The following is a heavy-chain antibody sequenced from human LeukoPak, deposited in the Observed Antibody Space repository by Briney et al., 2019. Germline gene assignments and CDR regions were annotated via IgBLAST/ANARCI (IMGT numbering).Heavy chain of an antibody. V-gene: IGHV4-39*01. CDR3: ARLYYDSRGYYWFAR. D-gene: IGHD3-22*01. CDR1: GGSIISTSFY. Sequence: PSETLSLTCTVSGGSIISTSFYWVWIRQPPGKGLAWLGSIYHSGSTYDNPSLKSRVTISVHRSKNQFSMKLSSVTAADTAVYYCARLYYDSRGYYWFARWGQGALVTVYS. J-gene: IGHJ5*02. CDR2: IYHSGST.